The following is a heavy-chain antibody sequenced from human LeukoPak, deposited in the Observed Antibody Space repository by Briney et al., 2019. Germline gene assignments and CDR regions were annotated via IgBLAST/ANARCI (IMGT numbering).Heavy chain of an antibody. CDR2: IWYDGSNK. CDR1: GFTFSNYG. CDR3: ARDGKDGYNFSTDFDY. V-gene: IGHV3-33*01. D-gene: IGHD5-24*01. Sequence: GRSLRLSCAASGFTFSNYGMHWVRQAPGKGLESVAVIWYDGSNKYYADSVKGRFTISRDNSKNTLYLQMNSLRAEDTAVYYCARDGKDGYNFSTDFDYWGQGTLVTVSS. J-gene: IGHJ4*02.